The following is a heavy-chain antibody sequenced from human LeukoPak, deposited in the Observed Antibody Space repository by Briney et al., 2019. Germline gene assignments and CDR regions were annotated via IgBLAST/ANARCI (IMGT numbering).Heavy chain of an antibody. J-gene: IGHJ5*02. CDR1: GGTFSSYA. Sequence: ASVKVSCKASGGTFSSYAISWVRQAPGQGLEWMGGIIPIFGTANYAQQFQGRVTITADESTSTAYMELSSLRSEDTAVYYCASGSVRVGSDLGAFDPWGQGTLVTVSS. D-gene: IGHD1-26*01. V-gene: IGHV1-69*13. CDR3: ASGSVRVGSDLGAFDP. CDR2: IIPIFGTA.